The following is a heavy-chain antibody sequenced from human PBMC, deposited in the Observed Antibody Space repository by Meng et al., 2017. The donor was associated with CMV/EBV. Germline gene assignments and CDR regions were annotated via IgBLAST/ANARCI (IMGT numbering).Heavy chain of an antibody. V-gene: IGHV4-38-2*02. D-gene: IGHD6-13*01. CDR2: IYHSGST. Sequence: SETLSLTWTVSGYSISSGYYWGWIRQPPGKGLEWIGSIYHSGSTYYNPSLKSRVTISVDTSKNQFSLKLSSVTAADTAVYYCARVATGYSSSWAYGGMDVWGQGTTVTVSS. J-gene: IGHJ6*02. CDR1: GYSISSGYY. CDR3: ARVATGYSSSWAYGGMDV.